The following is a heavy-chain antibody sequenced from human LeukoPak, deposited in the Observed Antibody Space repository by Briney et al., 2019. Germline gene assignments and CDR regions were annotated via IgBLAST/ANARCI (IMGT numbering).Heavy chain of an antibody. CDR3: ARVGCSGGTCYDY. CDR2: ISYDGSNK. J-gene: IGHJ4*02. V-gene: IGHV3-30*04. D-gene: IGHD2-15*01. Sequence: GGSLRLSCAASGFTFSSYAMHWVRQAPGKGLEWVAVISYDGSNKYYADSVEGRFTISRDNSKNTLYLQMNSLRAEGTAIYYCARVGCSGGTCYDYWGQGTLVTVSS. CDR1: GFTFSSYA.